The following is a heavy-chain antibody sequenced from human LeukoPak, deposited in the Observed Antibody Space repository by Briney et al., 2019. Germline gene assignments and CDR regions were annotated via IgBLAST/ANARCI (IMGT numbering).Heavy chain of an antibody. CDR2: ISSSSSYI. D-gene: IGHD6-13*01. J-gene: IGHJ6*02. Sequence: PGGSLRLSCAASGFTFSSYAMSWVRQAPGKGLEWVSSISSSSSYIYYADSVKGRFTISRDNAKNSLYLQMNSLRAEDTAVYYCARVEQQLVPGYYYGMDVWGQGTTVTVSS. V-gene: IGHV3-21*01. CDR3: ARVEQQLVPGYYYGMDV. CDR1: GFTFSSYA.